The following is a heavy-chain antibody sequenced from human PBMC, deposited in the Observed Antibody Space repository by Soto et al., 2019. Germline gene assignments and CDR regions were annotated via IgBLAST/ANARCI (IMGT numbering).Heavy chain of an antibody. CDR1: GFTFNTYA. J-gene: IGHJ4*02. V-gene: IGHV3-23*01. CDR3: AKDSGGSGWYGY. D-gene: IGHD6-19*01. Sequence: GGSLRLSCAASGFTFNTYAMSWVRQPPGKGLEWVSAISSSGGGTYYADSAKGRFTISRDNSKNTLYLQMNSLRAEDTAVYYCAKDSGGSGWYGYWGQGTLVTVSS. CDR2: ISSSGGGT.